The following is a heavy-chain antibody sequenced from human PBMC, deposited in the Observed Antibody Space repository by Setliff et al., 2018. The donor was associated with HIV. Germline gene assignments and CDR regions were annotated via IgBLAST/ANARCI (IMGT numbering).Heavy chain of an antibody. CDR3: ARVTRDYYDSRALYYFDY. D-gene: IGHD3-22*01. V-gene: IGHV1-18*01. CDR2: ISGYNGHK. J-gene: IGHJ4*02. CDR1: GYIFTNFG. Sequence: ASVKVSCKAFGYIFTNFGISWVRQAPGQGLEWMGWISGYNGHKNYAQKFQGRVTMTIDTSTSTGYMDLRSLRSDDTAVYYCARVTRDYYDSRALYYFDYWGQGTLVTVSS.